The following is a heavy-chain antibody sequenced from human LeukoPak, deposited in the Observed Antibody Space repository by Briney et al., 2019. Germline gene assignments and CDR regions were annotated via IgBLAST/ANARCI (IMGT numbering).Heavy chain of an antibody. D-gene: IGHD3-10*01. CDR2: IYGDGGK. V-gene: IGHV2-5*02. CDR3: AHDSPGNYGMDV. Sequence: LALIYGDGGKRYRPSLKSRLTITKDTSKNQVVLTMTNMDPVDTATYYCAHDSPGNYGMDVWGQGTTVTVSS. J-gene: IGHJ6*02.